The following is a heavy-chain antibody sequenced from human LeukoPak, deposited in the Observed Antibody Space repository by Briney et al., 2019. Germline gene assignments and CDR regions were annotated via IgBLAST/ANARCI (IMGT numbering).Heavy chain of an antibody. V-gene: IGHV4-38-2*02. D-gene: IGHD3-22*01. CDR2: IYHSGST. Sequence: SETLSLTCTVSGYSISSGYYWGWIRQPPGKGLEWIGSIYHSGSTYYNPSLKSRVTISVDTSKNQFSLKLSSVTAADTAVYYCARVDYDSSGDSDYWGQGTLVTVSS. CDR3: ARVDYDSSGDSDY. CDR1: GYSISSGYY. J-gene: IGHJ4*02.